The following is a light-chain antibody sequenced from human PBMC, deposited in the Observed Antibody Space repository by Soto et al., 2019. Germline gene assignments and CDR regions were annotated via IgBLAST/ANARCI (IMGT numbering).Light chain of an antibody. CDR1: ESISTY. V-gene: IGKV1-39*01. J-gene: IGKJ4*01. CDR2: AAS. Sequence: DTQMAQSPSSLSASGGDSGTVTCGASESISTYLNWYQHQPGKAPKXLIYAASGLHSGVPSRFSGSGSGTDCTLTISSLQPEDLATYYCQQSHSTPLTLGGGTKVDIK. CDR3: QQSHSTPLT.